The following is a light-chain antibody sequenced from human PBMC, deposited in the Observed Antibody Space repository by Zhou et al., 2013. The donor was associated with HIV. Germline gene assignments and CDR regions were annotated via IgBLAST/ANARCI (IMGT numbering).Light chain of an antibody. CDR3: QQYNSYWT. V-gene: IGKV1-5*03. Sequence: DIQLTQSPSTLSASVGDRVTITCRASQTVGSWLAWYQQKPGEAPNILIYKASRLETGVPSRFSGSGSGTEFTLTISSLQPDDFATYYCQQYNSYWTFGQGTKVEIK. CDR2: KAS. J-gene: IGKJ1*01. CDR1: QTVGSW.